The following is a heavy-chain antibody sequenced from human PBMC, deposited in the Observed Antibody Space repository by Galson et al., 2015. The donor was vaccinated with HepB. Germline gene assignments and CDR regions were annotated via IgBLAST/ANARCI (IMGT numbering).Heavy chain of an antibody. Sequence: SVKVSCKASGGTFSSYAISWVRQAPGQGLEWMGGIIPIFGTANYAQKFQGRVTFTADKSTSTAYMELSSLRSEDTAVYYCAVDSSGYYHYFDYWGQGTLVTVSS. V-gene: IGHV1-69*06. J-gene: IGHJ4*02. CDR2: IIPIFGTA. D-gene: IGHD3-22*01. CDR3: AVDSSGYYHYFDY. CDR1: GGTFSSYA.